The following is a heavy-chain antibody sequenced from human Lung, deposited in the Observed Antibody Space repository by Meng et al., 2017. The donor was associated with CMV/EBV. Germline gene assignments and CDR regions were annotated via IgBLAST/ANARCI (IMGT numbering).Heavy chain of an antibody. D-gene: IGHD1-7*01. CDR1: GGSISSYY. Sequence: GSLRLSCTVSGGSISSYYWSWIRQPPGKGLEWIGYIYYSGSTNYNPSLKSRVTISVDTSKNQFSLKLSSVTAADTAVYYCARVAKSTITGTTPYYYYGMDVWGQRXTVTVSS. J-gene: IGHJ6*01. CDR3: ARVAKSTITGTTPYYYYGMDV. CDR2: IYYSGST. V-gene: IGHV4-59*01.